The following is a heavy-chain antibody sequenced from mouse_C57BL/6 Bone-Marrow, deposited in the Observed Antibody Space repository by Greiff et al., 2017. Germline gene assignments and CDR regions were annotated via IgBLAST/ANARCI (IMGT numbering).Heavy chain of an antibody. CDR1: GYTFTSYW. Sequence: QVQLQQPGAELVMPGASVKLSCKASGYTFTSYWMHWVKQRPGQGLEWIGEIDPSDSYTNYNQKFKGKSTLTVDKSSSTAYMQLSSLTSEDSAVYYGAREDYYGSSPDYWGQGTTLTVSS. D-gene: IGHD1-1*01. CDR2: IDPSDSYT. CDR3: AREDYYGSSPDY. V-gene: IGHV1-69*01. J-gene: IGHJ2*01.